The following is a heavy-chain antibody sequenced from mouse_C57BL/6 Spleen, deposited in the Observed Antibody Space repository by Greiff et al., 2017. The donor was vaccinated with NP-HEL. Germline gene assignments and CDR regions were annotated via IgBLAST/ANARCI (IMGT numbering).Heavy chain of an antibody. CDR2: IDPANGNT. CDR3: ARENTVVVATDFAY. J-gene: IGHJ3*01. Sequence: VQLKESVAELVRPGASVKLSCTASGFNIKNTYMHWVKQRPEQGLEWIGRIDPANGNTTYAPKFQGKATITAATSSNTAYLQLSSLTSEDTAISYYARENTVVVATDFAYWGQGTTVTVSA. D-gene: IGHD1-1*01. V-gene: IGHV14-3*01. CDR1: GFNIKNTY.